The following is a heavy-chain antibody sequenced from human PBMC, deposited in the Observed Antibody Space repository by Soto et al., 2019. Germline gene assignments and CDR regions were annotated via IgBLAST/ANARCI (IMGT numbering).Heavy chain of an antibody. D-gene: IGHD3-10*01. CDR2: IAFDGSIK. V-gene: IGHV3-30*04. CDR3: ARDIFRGVPDYFDY. J-gene: IGHJ4*02. Sequence: QVQLVESGGGVVQPGRSLRLSCAASGFTFSSYPFHWVRQAPGKGLEWVAVIAFDGSIKLYADSVKGRFTISRDDSKNTVYLQMNSLRDEDTAVYYCARDIFRGVPDYFDYWGQGTLVTVSS. CDR1: GFTFSSYP.